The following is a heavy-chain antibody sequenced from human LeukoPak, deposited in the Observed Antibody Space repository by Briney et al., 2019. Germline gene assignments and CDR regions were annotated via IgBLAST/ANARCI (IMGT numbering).Heavy chain of an antibody. CDR1: GFTSSSYA. CDR3: ARTQIGGYFDY. CDR2: ISYDGSNK. Sequence: GGSLRLSCAASGFTSSSYAMHWVRQAPGKGLEWVAVISYDGSNKYYADSVKGRFTISRDNSENTLYLQMNSLRAEDTAVYYCARTQIGGYFDYWGQGTLVTVSS. V-gene: IGHV3-30*04. J-gene: IGHJ4*02. D-gene: IGHD3-10*01.